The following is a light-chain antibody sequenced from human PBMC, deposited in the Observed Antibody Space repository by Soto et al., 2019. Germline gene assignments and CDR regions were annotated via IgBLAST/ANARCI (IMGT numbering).Light chain of an antibody. Sequence: EIVMPLSPATLSLSPGERATLSCRASQSVSSNLAWYQQKAGQAPRLLMYGASTRDTGIPARFSGSGSGTEFTLTISSLQSEDFAVYYCQQYNNWPLTFGGGTKVDIK. CDR1: QSVSSN. J-gene: IGKJ4*01. CDR3: QQYNNWPLT. V-gene: IGKV3-15*01. CDR2: GAS.